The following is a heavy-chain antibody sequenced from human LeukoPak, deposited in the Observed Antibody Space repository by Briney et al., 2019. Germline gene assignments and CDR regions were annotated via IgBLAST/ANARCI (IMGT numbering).Heavy chain of an antibody. D-gene: IGHD5-18*01. J-gene: IGHJ4*02. CDR1: GFTFSSYG. Sequence: PGGSLRLSCAASGFTFSSYGMNWVRQAPGKGLEWLSYLSNTNMIHYAESVKGRFTISRDNAKNSLYLQMDGLRAEDTAVYYCARRGDTPMIGDCWGQGTLVTVSS. CDR2: LSNTNMI. CDR3: ARRGDTPMIGDC. V-gene: IGHV3-48*01.